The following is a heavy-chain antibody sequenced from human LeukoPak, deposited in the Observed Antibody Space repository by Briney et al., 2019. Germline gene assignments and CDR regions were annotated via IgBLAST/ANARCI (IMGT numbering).Heavy chain of an antibody. D-gene: IGHD3-9*01. CDR3: ARDYDILTGHWYFDL. V-gene: IGHV4-34*01. CDR1: GGSFSGYY. CDR2: INHSGST. J-gene: IGHJ2*01. Sequence: PSETLSLTCAVYGGSFSGYYWSWIRQPPGKWLEWIGEINHSGSTNYNPSLKSRVTISVDTSKNQFSLKLSSVTAADTAVYYCARDYDILTGHWYFDLWGRGTLVTVSS.